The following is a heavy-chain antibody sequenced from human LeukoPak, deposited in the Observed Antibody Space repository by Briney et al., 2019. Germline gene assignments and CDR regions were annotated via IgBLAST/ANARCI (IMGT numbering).Heavy chain of an antibody. V-gene: IGHV3-30*18. CDR1: GFTFSSYG. D-gene: IGHD6-13*01. J-gene: IGHJ6*02. CDR2: ISYDGSNK. CDR3: AKDPAKYSSSWYGRYYYYYYGMDV. Sequence: GGSLRLSCAASGFTFSSYGMHWVRQAPGKGLEWVAVISYDGSNKYYANSVKGRFTISRDNSKNTLYLQMNSLRAEGTAVYYCAKDPAKYSSSWYGRYYYYYYGMDVWGQGTTVTVSS.